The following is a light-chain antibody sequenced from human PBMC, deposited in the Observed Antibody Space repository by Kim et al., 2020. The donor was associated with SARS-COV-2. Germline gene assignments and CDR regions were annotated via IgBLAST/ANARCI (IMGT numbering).Light chain of an antibody. CDR2: GAS. Sequence: EIVLTQSPGTLSLSPGERATLSCRASQSVSSSYLAWYQQKPGQAPRLLIYGASSRATGIPDRFSGSGSGTDFTLTISRLEPEDFAVYYCQQYGRSPHTFGQGTKVDI. CDR3: QQYGRSPHT. J-gene: IGKJ1*01. V-gene: IGKV3-20*01. CDR1: QSVSSSY.